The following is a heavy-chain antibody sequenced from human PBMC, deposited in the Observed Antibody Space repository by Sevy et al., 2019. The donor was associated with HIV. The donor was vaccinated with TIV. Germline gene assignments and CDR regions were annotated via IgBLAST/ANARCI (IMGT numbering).Heavy chain of an antibody. J-gene: IGHJ6*02. D-gene: IGHD3-16*01. CDR1: GGSISNHY. V-gene: IGHV4-59*08. CDR2: IYYIGST. CDR3: ARHGGGGPTHSYGMDV. Sequence: SETLSLTCTVSGGSISNHYWSWIRQPPGKGLEWIGYIYYIGSTNYHSSLKSRVTISMDTSKNQVSLKLSSVTAADTAVYYCARHGGGGPTHSYGMDVWGQGTTVTVSS.